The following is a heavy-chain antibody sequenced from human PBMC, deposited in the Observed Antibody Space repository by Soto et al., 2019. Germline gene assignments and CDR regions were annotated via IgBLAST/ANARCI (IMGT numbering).Heavy chain of an antibody. CDR2: ISYDGSNK. CDR1: VFTFSSYG. J-gene: IGHJ3*02. V-gene: IGHV3-30*18. D-gene: IGHD1-1*01. CDR3: AKATATSGGAFEI. Sequence: GGSLRLSCAASVFTFSSYGMHWVRQAPGKGLEWVAVISYDGSNKYYADSVKGRFTISRDTSKNTVYLQMNSLTAGDTAFYYCAKATATSGGAFEIYGQGTMVTVSS.